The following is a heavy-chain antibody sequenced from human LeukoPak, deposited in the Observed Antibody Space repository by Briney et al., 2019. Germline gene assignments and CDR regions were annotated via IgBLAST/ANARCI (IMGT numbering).Heavy chain of an antibody. CDR2: IWGSSKHR. CDR3: VRDMITVTTCYLQH. V-gene: IGHV3-21*01. CDR1: GFTFTSYS. Sequence: PGWSLRLSCAASGFTFTSYSMNWVRQAPGKGLDWVSSIWGSSKHRYYADSVRGRFPISRDNAKSSLYLQMNSLRAEDTAVYYCVRDMITVTTCYLQHWGQGTLVTVSS. J-gene: IGHJ1*01. D-gene: IGHD4-11*01.